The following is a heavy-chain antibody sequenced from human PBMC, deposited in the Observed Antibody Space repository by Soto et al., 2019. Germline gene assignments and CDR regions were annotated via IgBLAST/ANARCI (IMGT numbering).Heavy chain of an antibody. D-gene: IGHD6-19*01. CDR2: IFTTGST. J-gene: IGHJ1*01. Sequence: QVQLQESGPGLVKPSETLSLTCTVSGGSISSYYWSWVRQPAGKGLEWIGRIFTTGSTKYNPSLKSRVTMSVDTSKNQFSLKLRSVTAADTALYYCARSSVAGHEYLQHWGQGTLVTVST. V-gene: IGHV4-4*07. CDR3: ARSSVAGHEYLQH. CDR1: GGSISSYY.